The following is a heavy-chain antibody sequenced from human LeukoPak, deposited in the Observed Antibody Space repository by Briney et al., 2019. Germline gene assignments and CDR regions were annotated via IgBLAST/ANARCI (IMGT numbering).Heavy chain of an antibody. CDR3: ARDAVALFDY. CDR2: IYYSGST. V-gene: IGHV4-59*01. CDR1: GGSISSYY. Sequence: KPSETLSLTCTVSGGSISSYYWSWIRQPPGKGLEWIGYIYYSGSTNYNPSLKSRVTISVDTSKNQFSLKLSSVTAADTAVYYCARDAVALFDYWGQGTLVTVSS. J-gene: IGHJ4*02. D-gene: IGHD6-19*01.